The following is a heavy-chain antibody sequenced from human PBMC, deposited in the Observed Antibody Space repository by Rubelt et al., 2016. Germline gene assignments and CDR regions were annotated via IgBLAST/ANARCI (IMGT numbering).Heavy chain of an antibody. D-gene: IGHD1-26*01. Sequence: QMQLVQSGPEVKKPGTSVKVSCKASGFTFTSSAVQWVRQARGQRLEWIGWIVVGRGNTNYAQKFQERVTMTMDMSTSTAYMELSRLGSEDTAVYYWAADIDIRGYFDYWGQGTLVTVSS. V-gene: IGHV1-58*01. CDR3: AADIDIRGYFDY. CDR2: IVVGRGNT. CDR1: GFTFTSSA. J-gene: IGHJ4*02.